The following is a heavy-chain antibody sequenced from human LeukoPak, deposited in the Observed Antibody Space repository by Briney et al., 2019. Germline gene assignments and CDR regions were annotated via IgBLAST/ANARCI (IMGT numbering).Heavy chain of an antibody. CDR2: IYYSGST. CDR3: ARIAYDSGWYELDY. CDR1: GGSISSYY. V-gene: IGHV4-59*01. Sequence: PSETLSLTCTVSGGSISSYYWSWIRQPPGKGLEWIGYIYYSGSTNYNPSLKSRVTISVDTSKNQFSLKLSSVTAADTAVYYCARIAYDSGWYELDYWGQGILVAVSS. J-gene: IGHJ4*02. D-gene: IGHD6-19*01.